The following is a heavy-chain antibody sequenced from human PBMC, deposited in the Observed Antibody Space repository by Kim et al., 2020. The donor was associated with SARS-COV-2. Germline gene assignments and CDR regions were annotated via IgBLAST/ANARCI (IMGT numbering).Heavy chain of an antibody. V-gene: IGHV3-9*01. CDR1: GFTFGDYA. CDR3: PKDTLYCSSSSCASSYYYYYGMDV. D-gene: IGHD2-2*01. CDR2: ISWNSGSI. Sequence: GGSLRLSCAASGFTFGDYAMHWVRQAPGKGLEWVSGISWNSGSIDYADSVKGRFTISRDNAKNSLYLQMNSLRAEDTALYYCPKDTLYCSSSSCASSYYYYYGMDVWGQGTTVTVSS. J-gene: IGHJ6*02.